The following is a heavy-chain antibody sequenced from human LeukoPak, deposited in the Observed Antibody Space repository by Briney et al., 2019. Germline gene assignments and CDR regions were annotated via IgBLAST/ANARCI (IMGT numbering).Heavy chain of an antibody. CDR3: ARVSGRDGYNSRATWYYFDY. CDR1: GYTFTTYW. V-gene: IGHV1-46*01. J-gene: IGHJ4*02. CDR2: INPNDGST. D-gene: IGHD5-24*01. Sequence: ASVKVSCKASGYTFTTYWIQWVRQAPGQGLEWVALINPNDGSTTYAHKFQGRVTMTRDTSTSTVYMELSSLRSEDTAVYYCARVSGRDGYNSRATWYYFDYWGQGTLVTVSS.